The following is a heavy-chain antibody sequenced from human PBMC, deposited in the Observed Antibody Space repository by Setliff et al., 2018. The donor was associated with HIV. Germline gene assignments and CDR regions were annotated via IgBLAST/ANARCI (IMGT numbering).Heavy chain of an antibody. CDR2: IYPGGARR. D-gene: IGHD5-12*01. J-gene: IGHJ4*02. CDR1: GYTFTNYY. V-gene: IGHV1-46*01. CDR3: SRSAHDSETGY. Sequence: ASVKVSCKASGYTFTNYYMHWVRQAPGQGLEWMGIIYPGGARRSYAQKFQGRVTMTWDTSTSTVYMELSSLRSEDTAFYYCSRSAHDSETGYWGQGTLVTVSS.